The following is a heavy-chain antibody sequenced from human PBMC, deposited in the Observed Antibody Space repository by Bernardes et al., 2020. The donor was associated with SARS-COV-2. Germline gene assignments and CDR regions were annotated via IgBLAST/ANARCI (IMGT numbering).Heavy chain of an antibody. CDR1: GGSISGFH. J-gene: IGHJ4*02. V-gene: IGHV4-59*01. Sequence: SETLSLDCTVSGGSISGFHWSWIRHFPGRGLEWIGYMYYSGSPTYNPSLKSRVTISVDTSRTHFSLRLSSVTAADTATYYCARIPHFYGTTMSFDQWGQGALVTVSS. CDR2: MYYSGSP. D-gene: IGHD4-17*01. CDR3: ARIPHFYGTTMSFDQ.